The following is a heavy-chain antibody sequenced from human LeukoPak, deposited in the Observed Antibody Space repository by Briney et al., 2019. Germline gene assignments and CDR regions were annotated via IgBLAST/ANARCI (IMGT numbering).Heavy chain of an antibody. CDR3: ARTKKAAIFGVVIIPASRWFDP. J-gene: IGHJ5*02. Sequence: SETLSLTCTVSGGSISSYYWSWIRQPPGKGLEWIGYIYYSGSTNYNPSLKSRVTISVDTSKNQFSLKLSSVTAADTAVYYCARTKKAAIFGVVIIPASRWFDPWGQGTLVTVSS. V-gene: IGHV4-59*12. D-gene: IGHD3-3*01. CDR2: IYYSGST. CDR1: GGSISSYY.